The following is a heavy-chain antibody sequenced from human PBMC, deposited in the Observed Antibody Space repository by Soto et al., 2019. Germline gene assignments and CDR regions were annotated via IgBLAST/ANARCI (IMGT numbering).Heavy chain of an antibody. Sequence: EVQLVESGGGLVQPGGSLRLSYVGSGFTVSTYYMSWVRQAPGKGLEWVSSIHRDGTTYYAGSVKGRFIVYRDSSENTVSLQMNSLTADDTALYFCASDHVCSGWHSWGQGIVVTVSS. CDR2: IHRDGTT. CDR1: GFTVSTYY. CDR3: ASDHVCSGWHS. D-gene: IGHD6-19*01. J-gene: IGHJ4*02. V-gene: IGHV3-66*01.